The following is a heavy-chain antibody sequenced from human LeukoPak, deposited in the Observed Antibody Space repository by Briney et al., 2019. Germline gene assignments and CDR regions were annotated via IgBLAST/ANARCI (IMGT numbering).Heavy chain of an antibody. Sequence: GGSLRLSCAASGFTFIRYWMHWVRQVPGKGLVWVSRINIDGTTTNYADSVKGRFTVSRDNAKNTLFLQLSSLRVEDTAVYYCARDSYELGATFDYWGQGTLASVSS. D-gene: IGHD1-26*01. V-gene: IGHV3-74*01. CDR2: INIDGTTT. CDR1: GFTFIRYW. CDR3: ARDSYELGATFDY. J-gene: IGHJ4*02.